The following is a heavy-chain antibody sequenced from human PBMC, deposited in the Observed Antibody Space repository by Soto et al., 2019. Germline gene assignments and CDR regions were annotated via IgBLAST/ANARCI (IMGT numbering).Heavy chain of an antibody. J-gene: IGHJ4*02. CDR2: ISGSGGST. V-gene: IGHV3-23*01. CDR3: AKNGEYYYGSGSYYSGY. CDR1: GFTFSSYA. D-gene: IGHD3-10*01. Sequence: GGSLRLSCAASGFTFSSYAMSWVRQAPGKGLEWVSAISGSGGSTYYADSVKGRFTISRDNSKNTLYLQMNSLRAEDTAVYYCAKNGEYYYGSGSYYSGYWGQGTLVTVSS.